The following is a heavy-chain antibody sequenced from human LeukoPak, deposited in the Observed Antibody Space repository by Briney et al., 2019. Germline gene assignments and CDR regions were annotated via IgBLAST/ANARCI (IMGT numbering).Heavy chain of an antibody. CDR3: AKSLARSSTSSPVGY. J-gene: IGHJ4*02. D-gene: IGHD2-2*01. Sequence: PGGSLRLSCAASGFTFNNYAMSWVRQAPGKGLEWVSAISGSGGSTYYADSVKGRFTISRDNSKNTLYLQMNSLRAEDTAVYYCAKSLARSSTSSPVGYWGQGTLVTVSS. CDR1: GFTFNNYA. CDR2: ISGSGGST. V-gene: IGHV3-23*01.